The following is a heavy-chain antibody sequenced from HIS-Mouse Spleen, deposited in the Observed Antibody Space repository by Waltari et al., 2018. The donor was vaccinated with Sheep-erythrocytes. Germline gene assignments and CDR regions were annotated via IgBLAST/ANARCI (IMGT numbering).Heavy chain of an antibody. CDR2: IYSGGST. Sequence: EVQLVESGGGLIQPGGSLRLSCAASGFTVRSNYMRWVRQAPGKGLEWVSVIYSGGSTYYADSVKGRFTISRDNSKNTLYLQMNSLRAEDTAVYYCARGHPDYGDYDAFDIWGQGTMVTVSS. J-gene: IGHJ3*02. CDR3: ARGHPDYGDYDAFDI. D-gene: IGHD4-17*01. CDR1: GFTVRSNY. V-gene: IGHV3-53*01.